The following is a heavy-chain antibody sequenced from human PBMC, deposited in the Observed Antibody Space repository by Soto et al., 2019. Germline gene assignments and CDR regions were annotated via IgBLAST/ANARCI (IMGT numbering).Heavy chain of an antibody. CDR1: GGTFSSYT. CDR3: ARDGGPSAGMDV. V-gene: IGHV1-69*08. Sequence: QVQLVQSGAEVKKPGSSVKVSCKASGGTFSSYTISWVRQAPGQGLEWMGRIIPILGIANYAQKFQGRVTITADKSPSTAYMELSSLRSEGTAVYYCARDGGPSAGMDVWGQGTTVTVSS. J-gene: IGHJ6*02. CDR2: IIPILGIA. D-gene: IGHD3-16*01.